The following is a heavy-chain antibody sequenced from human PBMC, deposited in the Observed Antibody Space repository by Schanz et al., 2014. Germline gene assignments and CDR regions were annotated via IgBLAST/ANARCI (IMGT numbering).Heavy chain of an antibody. CDR2: INWNGGST. J-gene: IGHJ3*02. CDR3: AGAVATIRADSFDI. V-gene: IGHV3-20*04. Sequence: EVPLVESGGGVVRPGGSLRLSCAASGFAFDDYAMSWVRQAPGKGLEWVSGINWNGGSTGYADSVKGRFTISRDNAKNSLYLQMNSLRAEDTAVYYCAGAVATIRADSFDIWGQGTMVAVSS. D-gene: IGHD5-12*01. CDR1: GFAFDDYA.